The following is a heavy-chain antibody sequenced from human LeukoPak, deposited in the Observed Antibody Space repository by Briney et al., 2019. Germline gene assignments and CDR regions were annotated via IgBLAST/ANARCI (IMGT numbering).Heavy chain of an antibody. D-gene: IGHD3-22*01. CDR1: GGSFSGYY. J-gene: IGHJ4*02. V-gene: IGHV4-34*01. CDR3: ARFRDSSGCFDY. CDR2: INHSGST. Sequence: SETLSLTCAVYGGSFSGYYWSWIRQPPGKGLEWIGEINHSGSTNYNPSLKSRVTISVDTSKNQFSLKLSSVTAADTAVYYCARFRDSSGCFDYWGQGTLVTVSS.